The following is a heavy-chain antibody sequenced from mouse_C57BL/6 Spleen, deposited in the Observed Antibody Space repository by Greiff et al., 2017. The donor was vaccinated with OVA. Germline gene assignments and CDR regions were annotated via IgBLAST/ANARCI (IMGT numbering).Heavy chain of an antibody. V-gene: IGHV1-52*01. Sequence: QVQLKQSGAELVRPGSSVKLSCKASGYTFTSYWMHWVKQRPIQGLEWIGNIDPSDSETHYNQKFKDKATLTVDKSSSTAYMQLSSLTSEDSAVYYCAVFITTVVATDYYAMDYWGQGTSVTVSS. CDR1: GYTFTSYW. J-gene: IGHJ4*01. D-gene: IGHD1-1*01. CDR2: IDPSDSET. CDR3: AVFITTVVATDYYAMDY.